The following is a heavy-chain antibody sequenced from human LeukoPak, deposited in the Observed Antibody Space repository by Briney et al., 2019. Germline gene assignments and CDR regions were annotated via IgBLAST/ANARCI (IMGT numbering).Heavy chain of an antibody. Sequence: QPGGSLRLSCAASGLTFSSYAVSWVRQAPGKGLEWVSAISGAGDNALYADSVKGRFTISRDNSKNTLYLQMNSLRAEDTAVYYCAKDFRGSGYFFDYWGQGTLVTVSS. CDR1: GLTFSSYA. V-gene: IGHV3-23*01. D-gene: IGHD2-15*01. CDR2: ISGAGDNA. J-gene: IGHJ4*02. CDR3: AKDFRGSGYFFDY.